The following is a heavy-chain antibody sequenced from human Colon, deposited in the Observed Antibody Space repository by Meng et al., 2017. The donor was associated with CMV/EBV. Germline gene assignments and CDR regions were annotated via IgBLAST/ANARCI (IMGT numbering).Heavy chain of an antibody. Sequence: QGQLQQWGAGLLKPSETLSLTCAVYGGSFSGYYWSWIRQPPGKGLEWIGEINHSGSTNYNPSLKSRVTISVDTSKNQFSLKLSSVTAADTAVYYCASILFAAAAGGWSGYWGQGTLVTVSS. CDR1: GGSFSGYY. CDR3: ASILFAAAAGGWSGY. V-gene: IGHV4-34*01. CDR2: INHSGST. J-gene: IGHJ4*02. D-gene: IGHD6-13*01.